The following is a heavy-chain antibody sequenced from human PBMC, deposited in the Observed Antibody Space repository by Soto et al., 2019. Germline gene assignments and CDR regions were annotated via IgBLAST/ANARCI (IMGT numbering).Heavy chain of an antibody. D-gene: IGHD3-3*01. CDR1: GFTFSSYG. Sequence: QVKLVESGGLVVQPGRSLRLSCATSGFTFSSYGMHWVRQAPGKGLEWVAVIKSDGNNKDYADSVKGRFTVSRDNSKKTLYLYMNNLRVEDTAVYYCAEPRSRLEWPPFDPWGLGTLVTVSS. V-gene: IGHV3-30*03. CDR3: AEPRSRLEWPPFDP. CDR2: IKSDGNNK. J-gene: IGHJ5*02.